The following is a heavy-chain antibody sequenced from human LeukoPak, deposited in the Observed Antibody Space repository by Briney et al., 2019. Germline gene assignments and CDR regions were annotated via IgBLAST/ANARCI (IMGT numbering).Heavy chain of an antibody. D-gene: IGHD6-19*01. J-gene: IGHJ4*02. CDR2: INHSGYN. CDR1: GVPFSNYY. CDR3: TRAVAGHPD. V-gene: IGHV4-34*01. Sequence: SETLSLTCAVSGVPFSNYYWSWVRQSPRQGLEWIGEINHSGYNNYNPSLKSRVTMSIDTSKNQFSLMLTSVTAADAGVYYCTRAVAGHPDWGQGTLVTVSS.